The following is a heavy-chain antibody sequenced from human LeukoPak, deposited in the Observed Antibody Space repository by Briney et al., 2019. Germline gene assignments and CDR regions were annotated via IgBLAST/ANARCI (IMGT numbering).Heavy chain of an antibody. D-gene: IGHD3-22*01. CDR3: ARDPYDSSGYRTYYFDY. J-gene: IGHJ4*02. CDR2: INWNGGST. V-gene: IGHV3-20*04. Sequence: GGSLRLSCAASGFTFDDYGMSWVRQAPGKGLEWVSGINWNGGSTGYADSVKGRFTISRDNAKNSLYLQMNSLRAEDTALYYCARDPYDSSGYRTYYFDYWGQGTLVTVSS. CDR1: GFTFDDYG.